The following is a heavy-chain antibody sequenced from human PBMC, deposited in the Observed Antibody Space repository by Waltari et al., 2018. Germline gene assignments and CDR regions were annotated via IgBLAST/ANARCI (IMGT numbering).Heavy chain of an antibody. J-gene: IGHJ6*02. CDR2: INHSGST. CDR1: GGSFSGYY. V-gene: IGHV4-34*01. D-gene: IGHD4-17*01. CDR3: ARGRYGLLGGMDV. Sequence: QVQLQQWGAGLLKPSETLSLTCAVYGGSFSGYYWSWIRQPPGKGLEWIGEINHSGSTNYNPSLNSRVTISVDTSKNQFSLKLSSVTAADTAVYYCARGRYGLLGGMDVWGQGTTVTVSS.